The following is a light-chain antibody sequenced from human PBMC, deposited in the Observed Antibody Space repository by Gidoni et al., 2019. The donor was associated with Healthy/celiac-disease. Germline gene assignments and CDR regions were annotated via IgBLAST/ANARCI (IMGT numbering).Light chain of an antibody. J-gene: IGKJ1*01. CDR3: QKYYSTPWT. CDR2: WSS. V-gene: IGKV4-1*01. CDR1: QIVLYRFNNQNY. Sequence: DIVMTQSPDSLAVSLGERATINCTSSQIVLYRFNNQNYLAWYQQKPGQHPKLLIYWSSTRESGVSDRFSGSGSGTDCTLTISSMQAEDVAVYYCQKYYSTPWTFGQGTKVEIK.